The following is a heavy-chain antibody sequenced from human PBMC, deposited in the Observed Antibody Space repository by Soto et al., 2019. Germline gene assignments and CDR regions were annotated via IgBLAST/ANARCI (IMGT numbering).Heavy chain of an antibody. CDR3: ARHVPAAGYYYGMDV. CDR2: IIPIFGTA. D-gene: IGHD2-2*01. V-gene: IGHV1-69*12. Sequence: QVQLVQSGAEVKKPGSSVKVSCKASGGTFSSYAISWVRQAPGQGLEWMGGIIPIFGTANYAQKFQGRVTITAAESTSTDDMELSSLRSEDTAVYYCARHVPAAGYYYGMDVWGQGTTVTVSS. CDR1: GGTFSSYA. J-gene: IGHJ6*02.